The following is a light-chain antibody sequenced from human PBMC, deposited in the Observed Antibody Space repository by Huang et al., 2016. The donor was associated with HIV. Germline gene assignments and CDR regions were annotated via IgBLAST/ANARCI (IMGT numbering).Light chain of an antibody. CDR1: QSVSSN. CDR2: GAS. CDR3: QQYDNWPWT. Sequence: EIVMTQSPATLSVSPGERVTLSCRASQSVSSNLAWYQQKPGQAPRLLIYGASTRATGVPARFSGSGSGREFTLTISSLQSEDFAVYCCQQYDNWPWTFGQGTKVEIK. V-gene: IGKV3-15*01. J-gene: IGKJ1*01.